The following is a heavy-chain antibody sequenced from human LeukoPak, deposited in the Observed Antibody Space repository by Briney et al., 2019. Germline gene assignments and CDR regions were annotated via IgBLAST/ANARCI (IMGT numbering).Heavy chain of an antibody. Sequence: PGGSLRLSCAASGFTFSSYWMHWVRQAPGKGLVWVSRINSDGSSTSYADSVKGRFTISRDNAKNSLYLQMNSLRAEDTAVYFCARYCTFRTCSGTKFDYWGQGTLVTVSS. V-gene: IGHV3-74*01. D-gene: IGHD1-1*01. CDR1: GFTFSSYW. J-gene: IGHJ4*02. CDR2: INSDGSST. CDR3: ARYCTFRTCSGTKFDY.